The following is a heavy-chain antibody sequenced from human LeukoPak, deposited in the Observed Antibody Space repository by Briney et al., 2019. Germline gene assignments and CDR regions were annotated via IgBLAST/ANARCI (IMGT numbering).Heavy chain of an antibody. V-gene: IGHV1-24*01. CDR2: FDPEDGET. CDR3: ATVSGGTGDIRIAVAGRDLYYFDY. J-gene: IGHJ4*02. Sequence: ASVKVSCKVSGYTLTELSMHWVRQAPGRGLEWMGGFDPEDGETIYAQKFQGRVTMTEDTSTDTAYMELSSLRSEDTAVYYCATVSGGTGDIRIAVAGRDLYYFDYWGQGTLVTVSS. CDR1: GYTLTELS. D-gene: IGHD6-19*01.